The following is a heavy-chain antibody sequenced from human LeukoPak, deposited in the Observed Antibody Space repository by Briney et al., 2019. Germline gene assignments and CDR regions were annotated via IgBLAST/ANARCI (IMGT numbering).Heavy chain of an antibody. J-gene: IGHJ5*02. D-gene: IGHD4-17*01. Sequence: PSETLSLTCTVSGGSITSYDWSWIRQPAGKGLEWIGRIYTSGSTKYNPSLKSRVSMSLDTSKNRFSLNVSSVTAADTALYYCARVWVTTFDPWGQGTLVTVSS. CDR1: GGSITSYD. CDR2: IYTSGST. CDR3: ARVWVTTFDP. V-gene: IGHV4-4*07.